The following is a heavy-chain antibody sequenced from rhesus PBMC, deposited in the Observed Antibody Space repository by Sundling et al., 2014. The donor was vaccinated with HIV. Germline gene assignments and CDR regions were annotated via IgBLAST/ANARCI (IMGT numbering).Heavy chain of an antibody. V-gene: IGHV4-106*01. Sequence: QVQLQESGPGLVKPSETLSLTCAVSGGSISDSYSWSWIRQPPGKGLEWIGYIYGSDSSTYYNPSLRSRVTISTDTSKNQFSLKLSSVTAADTAVYYCARDGYCAGSDCYPFDYWGQGVLVTVSS. CDR2: IYGSDSST. CDR1: GGSISDSYS. J-gene: IGHJ4*01. CDR3: ARDGYCAGSDCYPFDY. D-gene: IGHD2-21*01.